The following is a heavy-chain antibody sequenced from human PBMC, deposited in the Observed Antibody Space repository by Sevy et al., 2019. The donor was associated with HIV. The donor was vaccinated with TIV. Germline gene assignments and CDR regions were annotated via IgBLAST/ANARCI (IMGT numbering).Heavy chain of an antibody. CDR1: GFDFSSHW. CDR3: ATPGFDF. J-gene: IGHJ4*02. CDR2: MNTDGSST. Sequence: GGSLRLSCEASGFDFSSHWMQWVRQAPGKGLVWVSRMNTDGSSTNYADSVKGRFTISRDNAKNTLYLEMNNLRDEDTALYYCATPGFDFWGLGTLVTVSS. D-gene: IGHD2-2*01. V-gene: IGHV3-74*01.